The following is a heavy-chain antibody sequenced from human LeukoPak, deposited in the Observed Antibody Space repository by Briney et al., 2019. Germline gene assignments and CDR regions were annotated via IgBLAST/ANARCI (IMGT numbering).Heavy chain of an antibody. V-gene: IGHV4-30-4*01. D-gene: IGHD5-12*01. Sequence: SETLSLTCTVSGGSISSGDYYWSWIRQPPGTGLEWIGYIYYSGSTYYNPSLKSRVTISVDTSKNQFSLKLSSVTAADTAVYYCARVLVEGGYDFFDYWGQGTLVTVSS. CDR3: ARVLVEGGYDFFDY. CDR1: GGSISSGDYY. J-gene: IGHJ4*02. CDR2: IYYSGST.